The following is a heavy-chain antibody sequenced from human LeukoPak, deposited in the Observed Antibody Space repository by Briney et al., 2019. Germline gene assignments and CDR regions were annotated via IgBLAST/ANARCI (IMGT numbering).Heavy chain of an antibody. CDR1: GGSISSGSHY. J-gene: IGHJ4*02. Sequence: SQTLSLTCTVSGGSISSGSHYWSWIRQPAGKGLEWIGRIYTSGSTNYNPSLKSRVTISVDTSKNQFSLKLSSVTAADTAVYYCARDLGDWGQGTLVTVSS. CDR2: IYTSGST. CDR3: ARDLGD. V-gene: IGHV4-61*02.